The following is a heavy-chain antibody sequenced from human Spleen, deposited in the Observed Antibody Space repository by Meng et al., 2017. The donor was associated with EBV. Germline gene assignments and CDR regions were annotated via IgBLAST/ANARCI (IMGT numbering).Heavy chain of an antibody. D-gene: IGHD2-21*01. J-gene: IGHJ4*02. CDR2: IYYSGST. CDR1: GDSVSSGNYY. Sequence: QVQLKWPGPGLVKPSETLSLTCTVSGDSVSSGNYYWNWIRQPPGKGLEWIGYIYYSGSTNYNPSLKSRVTILVDTSKNQFSLKLNSVTAADTAVYYCARGKIDWGQGTLVTVSS. V-gene: IGHV4-61*01. CDR3: ARGKID.